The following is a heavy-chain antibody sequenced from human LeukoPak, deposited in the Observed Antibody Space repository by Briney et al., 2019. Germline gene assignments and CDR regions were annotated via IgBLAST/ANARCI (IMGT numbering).Heavy chain of an antibody. CDR3: TSYSSSWLFDS. Sequence: PGGSLRLSCAASGFTFSSYWMSWVRQAPGKGQEWVANIKQDGSEKYYVDSVKGRFTISRDNAKNSLYLQMNSLRAEDTAVYYCTSYSSSWLFDSWGQGTLVTVSS. CDR2: IKQDGSEK. J-gene: IGHJ4*02. V-gene: IGHV3-7*01. CDR1: GFTFSSYW. D-gene: IGHD6-13*01.